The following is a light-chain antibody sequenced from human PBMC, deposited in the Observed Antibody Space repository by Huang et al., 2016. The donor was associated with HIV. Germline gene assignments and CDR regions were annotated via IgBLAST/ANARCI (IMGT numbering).Light chain of an antibody. J-gene: IGKJ4*01. CDR2: GAT. V-gene: IGKV3-20*01. CDR1: QRVSTDY. CDR3: QQYGNSPLT. Sequence: ETVLTQSPGILSLSPGERATLSCRASQRVSTDYLAWYQPNPGQAPRLLIHGATVRATGIPDRFSGSGSGTDFTLTINRLEPEDFALYYCQQYGNSPLTFGGGTEVEIK.